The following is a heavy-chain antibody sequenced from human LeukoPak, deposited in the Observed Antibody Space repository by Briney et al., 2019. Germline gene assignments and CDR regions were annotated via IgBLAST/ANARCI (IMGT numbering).Heavy chain of an antibody. CDR1: GFTFSSYA. D-gene: IGHD3-9*01. V-gene: IGHV3-30*04. CDR2: ISYDGSNK. J-gene: IGHJ4*02. Sequence: PGRSLRLSCAASGFTFSSYAMHWVRQAPGKGLEWVAVISYDGSNKYYADSVKGRFTISRDNSKNTLNLQMNSLRAEDTAVYYCARDHLRYFDWLLPGYWGQGTLVTVSS. CDR3: ARDHLRYFDWLLPGY.